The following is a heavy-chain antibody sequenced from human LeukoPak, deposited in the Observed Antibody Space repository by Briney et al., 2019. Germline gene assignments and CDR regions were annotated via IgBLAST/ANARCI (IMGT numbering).Heavy chain of an antibody. J-gene: IGHJ4*02. CDR3: ARQYGGSLWYFDS. CDR1: GGPISSSY. D-gene: IGHD1-26*01. V-gene: IGHV4-59*08. Sequence: PSETLSFTCTVSGGPISSSYWSWIRQPPGKGLEWIGYIYYSGSTNYSPSLKSRVTISVDTSKDQFSLKLRSVTAADTAVYYCARQYGGSLWYFDSWGQGTLVTVSS. CDR2: IYYSGST.